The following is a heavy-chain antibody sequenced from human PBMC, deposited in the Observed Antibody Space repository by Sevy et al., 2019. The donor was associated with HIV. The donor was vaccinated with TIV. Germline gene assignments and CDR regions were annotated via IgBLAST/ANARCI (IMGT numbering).Heavy chain of an antibody. CDR3: ARGWTTVVALDAPDI. J-gene: IGHJ3*02. CDR2: IIPIFGPT. V-gene: IGHV1-69*13. D-gene: IGHD2-15*01. Sequence: ASVKVSCKASGGTFSNYAISWVRQAPGQGLEWMGRIIPIFGPTNYAQRFQGRVTITADGSTNTAYMELSVLTSEDTAVYYCARGWTTVVALDAPDIWGQGTVVTVSS. CDR1: GGTFSNYA.